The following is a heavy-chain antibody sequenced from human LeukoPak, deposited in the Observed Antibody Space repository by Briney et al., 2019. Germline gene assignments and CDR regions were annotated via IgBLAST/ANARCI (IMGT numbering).Heavy chain of an antibody. Sequence: GGSLRLSCAASGFTYSSYEMNWVRQAPGKGLEWLSYISSSGTTKYYADAVKGRFTISRDNAKNSLYLQMNSLRAEDSAGYYCARGSYSSGYYFDYWGQGTLVTVSS. D-gene: IGHD6-19*01. CDR1: GFTYSSYE. V-gene: IGHV3-48*03. J-gene: IGHJ4*02. CDR3: ARGSYSSGYYFDY. CDR2: ISSSGTTK.